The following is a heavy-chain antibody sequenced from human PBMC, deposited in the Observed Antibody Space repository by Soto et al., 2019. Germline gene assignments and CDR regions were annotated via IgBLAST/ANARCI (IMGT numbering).Heavy chain of an antibody. CDR3: ARDGYSYASDV. CDR2: IRQDGNEM. V-gene: IGHV3-7*01. Sequence: GSLRLSCAASVFTIGGDWMSWVRQAPGKGLEWVAKIRQDGNEMYYVDAVRGRFTISRDNAENSLYLQMNSLRVEDTALYYCARDGYSYASDVWGQGTTVTVSS. J-gene: IGHJ6*02. CDR1: VFTIGGDW.